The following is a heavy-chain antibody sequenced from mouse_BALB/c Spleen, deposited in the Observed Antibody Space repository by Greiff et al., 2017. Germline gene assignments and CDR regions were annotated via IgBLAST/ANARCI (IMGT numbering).Heavy chain of an antibody. Sequence: EVQLQQSGAELVKPGASVKLSCTASGFNIKDTYMHWVKQRPEQGLEWIGRIDPANGNTKYDPKFQGKATITADTSSNTAYLQLSSLTSEDTAVYYCARGSSYVFYAMDYWGQGTSVTVSS. D-gene: IGHD1-1*01. CDR3: ARGSSYVFYAMDY. J-gene: IGHJ4*01. CDR1: GFNIKDTY. V-gene: IGHV14-3*02. CDR2: IDPANGNT.